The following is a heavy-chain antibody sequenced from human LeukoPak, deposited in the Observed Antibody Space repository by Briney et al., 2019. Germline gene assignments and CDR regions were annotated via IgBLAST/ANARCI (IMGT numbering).Heavy chain of an antibody. CDR1: GGSFSGYY. V-gene: IGHV4-34*01. CDR2: INHSGST. D-gene: IGHD1-26*01. Sequence: QPSETLSLTCAVYGGSFSGYYWSWIRQPPGKGLEGIGEINHSGSTNYNPSLKSRVTISVDTSKNQFSLKLSSVTAADTAVYYCARFIGLYYYYGMDVWGQGTTVTVSS. CDR3: ARFIGLYYYYGMDV. J-gene: IGHJ6*02.